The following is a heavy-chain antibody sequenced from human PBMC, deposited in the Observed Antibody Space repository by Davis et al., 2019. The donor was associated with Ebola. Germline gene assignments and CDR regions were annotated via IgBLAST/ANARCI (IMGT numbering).Heavy chain of an antibody. CDR2: ISAYNGNT. Sequence: ASVKVSCKASGYTFTSYGISWVRQAPGQGLEWMGWISAYNGNTNYAQKLQGRVTMTRNTSISTAYMELSSLRSEDTAVYYCARGWFRELWQFDYWGQGTLVTVSS. CDR1: GYTFTSYG. V-gene: IGHV1-18*01. D-gene: IGHD3-10*01. J-gene: IGHJ4*02. CDR3: ARGWFRELWQFDY.